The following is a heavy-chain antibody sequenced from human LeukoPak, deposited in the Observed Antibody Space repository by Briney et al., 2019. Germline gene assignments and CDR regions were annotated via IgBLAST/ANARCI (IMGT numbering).Heavy chain of an antibody. V-gene: IGHV4-39*07. CDR1: GGSISSSIHY. J-gene: IGHJ6*03. CDR3: ARASVTYYYYYYMDV. Sequence: PSETLSLTCIVSGGSISSSIHYWAWVRQPPGKGLEWIGTVFYNGATQYSPSLRSRVTISIDTSTNQFSLKLTSVTAADTALYYCARASVTYYYYYYMDVWGKGTTVTVSS. D-gene: IGHD4-11*01. CDR2: VFYNGAT.